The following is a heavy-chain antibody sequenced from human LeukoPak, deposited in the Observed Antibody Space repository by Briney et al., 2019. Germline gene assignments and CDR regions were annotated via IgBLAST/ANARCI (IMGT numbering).Heavy chain of an antibody. V-gene: IGHV3-53*01. D-gene: IGHD3-3*01. CDR2: IYSGGST. Sequence: ETLSLTCTVSGGSISSSSYYWGWIRQPPGKGLEWVSVIYSGGSTYYADSVKGRFTISRDNSKNTLYLQMNSLRAEDTAVYYCARGRGTTIFGVGHFDYWGQGTLVTVSS. J-gene: IGHJ4*02. CDR3: ARGRGTTIFGVGHFDY. CDR1: GGSISSSSYY.